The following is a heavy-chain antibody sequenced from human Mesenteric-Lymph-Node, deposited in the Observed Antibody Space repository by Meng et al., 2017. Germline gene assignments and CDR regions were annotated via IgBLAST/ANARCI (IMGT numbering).Heavy chain of an antibody. J-gene: IGHJ4*02. CDR3: AKGSGEYCSGGTCYLDY. D-gene: IGHD2-15*01. V-gene: IGHV3-23*01. CDR1: GFTFSSYV. Sequence: GESLKISCAASGFTFSSYVMSWVRQAPGKGLEWVSSISASGGSTYYADSVKGRFAISRDNSKNTLYLQMNSLRAEDTAEYFCAKGSGEYCSGGTCYLDYWGQGTLVTVSS. CDR2: ISASGGST.